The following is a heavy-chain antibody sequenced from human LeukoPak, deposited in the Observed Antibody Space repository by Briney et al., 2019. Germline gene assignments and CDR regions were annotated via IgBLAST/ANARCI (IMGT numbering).Heavy chain of an antibody. D-gene: IGHD4-17*01. CDR3: ARGLTVTPYYFDY. V-gene: IGHV4-31*03. CDR2: IYYSGST. Sequence: SETLSLTCTVSGGSISSGGYYWSWIRQHPGKGLEWIGYIYYSGSTYYNPSLKSRVTISVDTSKNQFSLKLSSVTAADTAVYYCARGLTVTPYYFDYWGQGTLVTVSS. J-gene: IGHJ4*02. CDR1: GGSISSGGYY.